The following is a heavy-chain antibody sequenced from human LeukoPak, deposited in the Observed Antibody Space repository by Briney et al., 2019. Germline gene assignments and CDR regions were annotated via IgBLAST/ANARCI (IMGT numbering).Heavy chain of an antibody. D-gene: IGHD5-12*01. Sequence: ASETLSLTCIVSGGSISSYYWSWIRQPPGEGLEWIGEVTHTGGTNYNPSLKSRVTISLDTFKNQFSLKLTSVTAADTAVFYCARLDIGDSGNPNWFDPWGQGTLVTVSS. V-gene: IGHV4-34*01. CDR3: ARLDIGDSGNPNWFDP. CDR2: VTHTGGT. J-gene: IGHJ5*02. CDR1: GGSISSYY.